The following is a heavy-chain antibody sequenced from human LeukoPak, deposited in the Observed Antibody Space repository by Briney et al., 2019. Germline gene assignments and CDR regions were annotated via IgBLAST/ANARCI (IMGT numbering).Heavy chain of an antibody. V-gene: IGHV3-21*01. Sequence: GGSLSLSCTASGFAFSTYDMNWVRQAPGKGLEWVSSISGGSTYIYYIDSVKGRFTISRDNAKNSLYLQMESLSAEDTAVYYCTRESGIMVGDYYYYYMDVWGIGTTVTVSS. CDR1: GFAFSTYD. CDR2: ISGGSTYI. J-gene: IGHJ6*03. D-gene: IGHD1-26*01. CDR3: TRESGIMVGDYYYYYMDV.